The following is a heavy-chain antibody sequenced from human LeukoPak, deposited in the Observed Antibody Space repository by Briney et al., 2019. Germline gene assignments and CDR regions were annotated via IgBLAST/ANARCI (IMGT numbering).Heavy chain of an antibody. V-gene: IGHV4-39*01. CDR2: IYYSGNT. D-gene: IGHD2-2*01. CDR1: GGSISSSRYY. CDR3: ARHHRPYSTSDY. Sequence: SETLSLTCTVSGGSISSSRYYWGWIRQPPGKGLEWIGSIYYSGNTFYKPSLKSRVTISVDTSKNQFSLKLSSVTAADTAVYCCARHHRPYSTSDYWGQGTLVTVSS. J-gene: IGHJ4*02.